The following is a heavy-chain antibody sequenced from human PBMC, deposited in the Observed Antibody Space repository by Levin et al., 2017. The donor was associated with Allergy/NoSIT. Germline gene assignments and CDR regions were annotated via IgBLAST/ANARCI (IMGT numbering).Heavy chain of an antibody. D-gene: IGHD5-18*01. J-gene: IGHJ4*02. Sequence: SETLSLTCTVSGGSISRYYWIWIRQSPGKGLECIGYIYYGGNTNYNPSLKSRVTISIDTSKNQFSLNLSSVTAADTAVYYCGRGYTYGYVPDWGQGTLVTVSA. CDR3: GRGYTYGYVPD. CDR2: IYYGGNT. CDR1: GGSISRYY. V-gene: IGHV4-59*01.